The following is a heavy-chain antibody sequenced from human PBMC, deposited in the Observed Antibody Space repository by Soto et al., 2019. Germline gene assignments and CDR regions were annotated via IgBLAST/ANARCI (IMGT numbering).Heavy chain of an antibody. J-gene: IGHJ5*02. D-gene: IGHD3-10*01. CDR2: ISAYNGNT. V-gene: IGHV1-18*01. CDR3: AREITMVRGVIGWFDP. CDR1: GYTFTSYG. Sequence: GASVKVSCKASGYTFTSYGISWVRQAPGQGLEWMGWISAYNGNTNYAQKLQGRVTMTTDTSTSTAYMELRSLRSDDTAVYYCAREITMVRGVIGWFDPWGQGTLVTSPQ.